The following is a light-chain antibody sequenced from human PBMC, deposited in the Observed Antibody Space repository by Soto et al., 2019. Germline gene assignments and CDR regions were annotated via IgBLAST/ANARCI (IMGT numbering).Light chain of an antibody. CDR1: QSISSS. Sequence: DMQRTQSPSSLSASVGDGVTITCRASQSISSSFNWYQQKPGKAPKLLIYAASSLQSGVPSRFSGSGSGTDFILPIRRLQPEDFATYSCQQSYSIPWTFGQGTKVESK. J-gene: IGKJ1*01. CDR3: QQSYSIPWT. CDR2: AAS. V-gene: IGKV1-39*01.